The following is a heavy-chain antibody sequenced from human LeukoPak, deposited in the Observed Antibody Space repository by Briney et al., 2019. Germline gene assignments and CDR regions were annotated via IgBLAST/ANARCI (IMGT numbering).Heavy chain of an antibody. CDR3: ARGYSGVESAAHPDF. V-gene: IGHV1-3*01. J-gene: IGHJ4*02. CDR1: GYTFTTYA. Sequence: ASVKVSCKASGYTFTTYAIHWVRQAPGQGLQWMGWISVGDGNTNYSQKFQGRVTLTRDTSASTAYMELTSLISEDTAVYYCARGYSGVESAAHPDFWSQGTPVTVSS. D-gene: IGHD2-2*01. CDR2: ISVGDGNT.